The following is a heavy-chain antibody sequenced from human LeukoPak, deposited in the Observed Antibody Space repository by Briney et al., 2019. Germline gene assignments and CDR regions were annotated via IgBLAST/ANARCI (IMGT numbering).Heavy chain of an antibody. Sequence: GASVKVSCKASGGTFSIYAISWVRQAPGQGLEWMGRIIPILGIANYAQKFQGSVTITADKSTSTAYMELSSLRSEDTAVYYCAREVVEMATIRYWYFDYWGQGTLVTVSS. CDR3: AREVVEMATIRYWYFDY. D-gene: IGHD5-24*01. CDR1: GGTFSIYA. CDR2: IIPILGIA. V-gene: IGHV1-69*04. J-gene: IGHJ4*02.